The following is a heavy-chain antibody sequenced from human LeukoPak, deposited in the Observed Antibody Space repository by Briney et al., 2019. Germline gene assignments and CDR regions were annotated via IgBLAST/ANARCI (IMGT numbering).Heavy chain of an antibody. CDR1: GGSISPYY. V-gene: IGHV4-59*08. J-gene: IGHJ4*02. D-gene: IGHD1-26*01. CDR3: ARHGGGGESYPRVFDY. Sequence: SDTLFLTCTASGGSISPYYWSWIRQPPGKGLEWIGYIYYSGSTNYNPSLKSRVTISVDTSKNQFSPKLSSVTAADTAMYYCARHGGGGESYPRVFDYWGRGNLVTVSS. CDR2: IYYSGST.